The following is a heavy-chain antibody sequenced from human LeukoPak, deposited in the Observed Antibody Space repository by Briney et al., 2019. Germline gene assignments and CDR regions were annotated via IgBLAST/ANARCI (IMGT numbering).Heavy chain of an antibody. CDR3: ARDVTYYDFWSGQMTYYYGMDV. J-gene: IGHJ6*02. V-gene: IGHV7-4-1*02. CDR2: INTNTGSP. Sequence: ASVKVSCKASGYTFTTYAVSWVRQAPGQGLEWMGWINTNTGSPTHAQGFTGRFVFSLDTSVSTAYLQISSLKAEGTAVHYCARDVTYYDFWSGQMTYYYGMDVWGQGTTVTVSS. D-gene: IGHD3-3*01. CDR1: GYTFTTYA.